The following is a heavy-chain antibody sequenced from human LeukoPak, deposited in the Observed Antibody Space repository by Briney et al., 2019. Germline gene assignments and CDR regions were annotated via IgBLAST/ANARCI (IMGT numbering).Heavy chain of an antibody. Sequence: QTGGSLRLSCAASGFTFSSYGMHWVRQAPGKGLEWVAVISYDGSNKYYADSVKGRFTISRDNSKNTLYLQMNSLRAEDTAVYYCAKDYCGGDCSYFDYWGQGTLVTVSS. CDR2: ISYDGSNK. J-gene: IGHJ4*02. V-gene: IGHV3-30*18. D-gene: IGHD2-21*02. CDR1: GFTFSSYG. CDR3: AKDYCGGDCSYFDY.